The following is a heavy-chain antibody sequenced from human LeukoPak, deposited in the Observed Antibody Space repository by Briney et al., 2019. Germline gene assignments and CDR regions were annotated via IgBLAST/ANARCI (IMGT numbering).Heavy chain of an antibody. Sequence: SETLSLTCAVSGGSISSGDYSWSWIRQPPGKGLEWIGYIYHSGSTYYNPSLKSRVTISVDRSKNQFSLKLSSVTAADTAVYYCARRGYYDSTRGAFDIWGQGTMVTVSS. CDR2: IYHSGST. V-gene: IGHV4-30-2*01. D-gene: IGHD3-22*01. J-gene: IGHJ3*02. CDR3: ARRGYYDSTRGAFDI. CDR1: GGSISSGDYS.